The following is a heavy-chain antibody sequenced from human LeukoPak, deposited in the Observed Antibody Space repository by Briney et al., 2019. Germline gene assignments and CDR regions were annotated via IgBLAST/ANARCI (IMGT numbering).Heavy chain of an antibody. D-gene: IGHD6-19*01. CDR2: IKNDGSET. CDR3: VKNDGWFHLAQ. Sequence: GGSLRLSCAVSGFNFRDHWMDWVRQAPGKGLEWVAHIKNDGSETYYLDSLKGRFSISRDNTNNALYLQMNSLRVEDTAVYYCVKNDGWFHLAQWGQGTLVTVSS. CDR1: GFNFRDHW. J-gene: IGHJ4*02. V-gene: IGHV3-7*03.